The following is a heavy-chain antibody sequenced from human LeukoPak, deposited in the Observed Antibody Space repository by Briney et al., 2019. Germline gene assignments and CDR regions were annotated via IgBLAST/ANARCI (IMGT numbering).Heavy chain of an antibody. CDR3: ASEHDYGDQPATFDY. CDR1: GFTFSSYA. V-gene: IGHV3-30*01. J-gene: IGHJ4*02. D-gene: IGHD4-17*01. Sequence: PGGSLRLSCAASGFTFSSYAMHWVRQAPGKGLEWVAVISYDGSNKYYADSVKGRFTISRGNSKNTLYLQMNSLRAEDTAVYYCASEHDYGDQPATFDYWGQGTPVTVSS. CDR2: ISYDGSNK.